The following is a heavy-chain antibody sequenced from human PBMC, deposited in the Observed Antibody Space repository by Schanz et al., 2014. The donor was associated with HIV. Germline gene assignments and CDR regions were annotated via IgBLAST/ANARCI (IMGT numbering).Heavy chain of an antibody. Sequence: EVQLLEFGGGLVRPGESLRLSCLASGFTFNNYAMSWVRQAPGKGLEWVAVINWNGDTTYYADSVKGRFTISRDNSNNVLFLHMPTLRAEDTASYSCTREGNYYGGSVTGHWGQGALVSVSS. CDR3: TREGNYYGGSVTGH. CDR1: GFTFNNYA. CDR2: INWNGDTT. D-gene: IGHD2-21*01. J-gene: IGHJ4*02. V-gene: IGHV3-23*01.